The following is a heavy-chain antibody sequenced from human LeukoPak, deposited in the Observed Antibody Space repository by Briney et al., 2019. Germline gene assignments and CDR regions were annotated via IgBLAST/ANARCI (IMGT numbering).Heavy chain of an antibody. CDR2: ISSTGGTI. D-gene: IGHD2-15*01. V-gene: IGHV3-48*01. CDR1: GFTFRNYL. CDR3: ARGYSRAAFDI. Sequence: GGSLRLSCAASGFTFRNYLMNWVRQARGKGLEWVSFISSTGGTIYYADSVKGRFTVPRDNGKNSLLLQMNSLRAEDTALYYCARGYSRAAFDIWGQGTVVAVSS. J-gene: IGHJ3*02.